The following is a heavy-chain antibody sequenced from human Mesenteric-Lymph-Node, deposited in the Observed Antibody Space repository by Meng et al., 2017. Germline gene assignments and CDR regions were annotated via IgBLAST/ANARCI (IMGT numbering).Heavy chain of an antibody. D-gene: IGHD3-10*01. J-gene: IGHJ1*01. CDR1: GFTFSSYA. V-gene: IGHV3-72*01. CDR3: ARDYNGAGNY. Sequence: LSLTCAASGFTFSSYAMSWVRQAPGKGLEWLGRIRSSDNTDYAASVKGRFTISRDDSKNSMYLQMNSLKPDDTAVYYCARDYNGAGNYWGQGTLVTVSS. CDR2: IRSSDNT.